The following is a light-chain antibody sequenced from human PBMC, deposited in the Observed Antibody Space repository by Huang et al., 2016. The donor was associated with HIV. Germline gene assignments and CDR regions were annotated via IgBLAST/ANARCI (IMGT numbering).Light chain of an antibody. V-gene: IGKV3-15*01. CDR3: QQYNNWPRGT. CDR1: QSFSNN. J-gene: IGKJ1*01. CDR2: GAS. Sequence: EIVMTQSPGTLSVSPGERATLSCRASQSFSNNLAWYQQKPGPAPRLLIYGASTRATGIPARFIGSGSGTEFTLTISSLQSEDFAVYYCQQYNNWPRGTFGQGTKVEMK.